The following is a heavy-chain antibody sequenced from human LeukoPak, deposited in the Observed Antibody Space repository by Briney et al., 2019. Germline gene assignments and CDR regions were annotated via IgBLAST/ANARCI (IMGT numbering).Heavy chain of an antibody. V-gene: IGHV3-73*01. CDR3: TTGIAGATAVWGY. D-gene: IGHD6-13*01. J-gene: IGHJ4*02. CDR2: IRTKVNTYAT. Sequence: GGSPRLSCAASGFTFSGSAIHWVRQTSGKGLEWVGRIRTKVNTYATAYGESVKGRFTISRDDSKNAAYLQMNSLKTDDSAVYYCTTGIAGATAVWGYWGQGTLVTVSS. CDR1: GFTFSGSA.